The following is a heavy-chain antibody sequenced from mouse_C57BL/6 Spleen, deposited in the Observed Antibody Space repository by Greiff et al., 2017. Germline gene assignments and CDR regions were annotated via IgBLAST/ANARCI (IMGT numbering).Heavy chain of an antibody. V-gene: IGHV5-4*01. Sequence: EVKLVESGGGLVKPGGSLKLSCAASGFTFSSYAMSWVRQTPEKRLEWVATISDGGSYSYYPDNVKGRFTISRDNDKNNLYLQMSHLKSEDTAMYYCARDNYYGSSPCDYWGQGTTLTVSS. J-gene: IGHJ2*01. CDR1: GFTFSSYA. D-gene: IGHD1-1*01. CDR3: ARDNYYGSSPCDY. CDR2: ISDGGSYS.